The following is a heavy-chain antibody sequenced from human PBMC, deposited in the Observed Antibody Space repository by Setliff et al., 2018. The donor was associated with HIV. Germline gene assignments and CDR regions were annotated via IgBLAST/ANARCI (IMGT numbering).Heavy chain of an antibody. CDR3: ARDNSDYGDSAYFDY. D-gene: IGHD4-17*01. CDR1: RDIFSSYG. Sequence: VASVKVSCKASRDIFSSYGITWVRQAPGQGLEWMGGIIPLFGTADYAQKYRGRVTITADESTSTAYMELSSLRFDDTAVYYCARDNSDYGDSAYFDYWGQGTLVTVSS. J-gene: IGHJ4*02. CDR2: IIPLFGTA. V-gene: IGHV1-69*13.